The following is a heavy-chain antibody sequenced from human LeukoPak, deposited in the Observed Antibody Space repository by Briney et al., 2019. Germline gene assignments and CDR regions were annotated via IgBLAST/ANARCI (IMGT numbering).Heavy chain of an antibody. CDR2: IWYDGSNK. Sequence: GGSLRLSCAASGFTFSSYGMHWVRQAPGQGLEWVAVIWYDGSNKYYADSVKGRFTISRDNSKNTLYLQMNSLRAEDTAVYYCARDPGPGGMDVWGQGTTVTVSS. CDR1: GFTFSSYG. CDR3: ARDPGPGGMDV. V-gene: IGHV3-33*01. J-gene: IGHJ6*02.